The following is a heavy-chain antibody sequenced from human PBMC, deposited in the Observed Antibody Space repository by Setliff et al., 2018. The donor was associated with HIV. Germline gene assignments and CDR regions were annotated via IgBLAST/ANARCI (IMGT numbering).Heavy chain of an antibody. Sequence: LRLSCAASGFTFSGSPIHWVRQASGKGLEWIGRIKNRAENYATAYAASVKGRFTISRDDSMNTAYLQMNGLKIDDTAVYYCTRPQYFYETGGSDYWGQGTLVTVSS. V-gene: IGHV3-73*01. CDR3: TRPQYFYETGGSDY. CDR1: GFTFSGSP. D-gene: IGHD3-22*01. CDR2: IKNRAENYAT. J-gene: IGHJ4*02.